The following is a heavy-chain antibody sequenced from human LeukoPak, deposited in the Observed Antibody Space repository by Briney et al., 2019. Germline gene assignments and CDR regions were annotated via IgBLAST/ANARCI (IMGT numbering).Heavy chain of an antibody. D-gene: IGHD6-13*01. CDR3: ARGVPSSWHIYYFDY. Sequence: SETLSLTCTVSGGSISSYYWSWIRQPAGKGLEWIGRIYTSGSTNYNPSLKSRVTMSVDTSKNQFSLKLSSVTAADTAVYYCARGVPSSWHIYYFDYWSQGTLVTVSS. CDR1: GGSISSYY. CDR2: IYTSGST. V-gene: IGHV4-4*07. J-gene: IGHJ4*02.